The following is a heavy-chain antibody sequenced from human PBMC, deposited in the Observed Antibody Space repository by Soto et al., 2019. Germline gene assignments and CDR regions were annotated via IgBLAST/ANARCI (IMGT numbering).Heavy chain of an antibody. D-gene: IGHD4-17*01. CDR2: ISGYNGDT. CDR3: VRARWDDYGDP. J-gene: IGHJ5*02. V-gene: IGHV1-18*04. CDR1: GYIFTSYG. Sequence: QVQLVQAGAEVKKPGASVKVSCKTSGYIFTSYGVNWVRQAPGQGLEWMGWISGYNGDTYIEPTLQGRVTMTTDTYTGAAYMELRSLRYDDTAVYYCVRARWDDYGDPWGQGTLVTVSS.